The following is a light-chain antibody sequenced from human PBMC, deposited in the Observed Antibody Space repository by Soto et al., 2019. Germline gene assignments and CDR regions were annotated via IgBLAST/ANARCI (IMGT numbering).Light chain of an antibody. CDR3: QQYNNWPFS. Sequence: EILMTQSPSTLSVSPEERVTLSCRAGQGVTTNFAWYQQKSGQSPRLLIYDVSSRATGVPSRFSGTGSETDFTLTISGLQSEDSAIYFCQQYNNWPFSFGQGTRLEIK. V-gene: IGKV3-15*01. J-gene: IGKJ5*01. CDR1: QGVTTN. CDR2: DVS.